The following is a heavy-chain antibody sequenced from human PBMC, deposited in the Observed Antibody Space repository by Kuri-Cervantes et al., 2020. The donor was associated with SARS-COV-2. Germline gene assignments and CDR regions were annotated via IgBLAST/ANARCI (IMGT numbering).Heavy chain of an antibody. V-gene: IGHV3-30*02. Sequence: GGSLRLSCAASGFTFMSYGMHWVRQAPGKGLEWVAFIRYDGSNKYYADSVKGRFTISRENSKNTLYLQMNSLRAEDTAVYYWARDVYTLALGLFSSLDQYDYHGRDVWGQGPTVTVSS. D-gene: IGHD1-1*01. CDR2: IRYDGSNK. CDR3: ARDVYTLALGLFSSLDQYDYHGRDV. J-gene: IGHJ6*02. CDR1: GFTFMSYG.